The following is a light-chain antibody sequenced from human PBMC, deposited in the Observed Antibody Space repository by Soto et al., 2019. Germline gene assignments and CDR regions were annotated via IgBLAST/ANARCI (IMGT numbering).Light chain of an antibody. J-gene: IGLJ1*01. V-gene: IGLV2-14*01. Sequence: QSALTQPASVSASPGQSITISCTGTSTDVGAYNSVSWYQQHPGKAPKLMIYDVSNRPSGVSNRFSGSKSGNTASLTISGLQAEDEADYYCSSYTSTNTLVVFGTGTKLTVL. CDR3: SSYTSTNTLVV. CDR1: STDVGAYNS. CDR2: DVS.